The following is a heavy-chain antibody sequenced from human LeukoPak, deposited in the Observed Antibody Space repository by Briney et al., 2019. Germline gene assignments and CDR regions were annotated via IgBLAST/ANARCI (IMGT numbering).Heavy chain of an antibody. CDR3: ARGRSRLRFLEWLPTGYMDV. CDR1: GGSFSGYY. CDR2: INHSGST. J-gene: IGHJ6*03. Sequence: SETLSLTCAVYGGSFSGYYWSWIRQPPGKGLEWIGEINHSGSTNYNPSLKSRVTISVDTSKNQFSLKLSSMTAADTAVYYCARGRSRLRFLEWLPTGYMDVWGKGTTVTVSS. V-gene: IGHV4-34*01. D-gene: IGHD3-3*01.